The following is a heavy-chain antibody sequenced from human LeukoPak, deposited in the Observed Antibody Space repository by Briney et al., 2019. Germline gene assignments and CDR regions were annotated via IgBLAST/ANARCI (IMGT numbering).Heavy chain of an antibody. J-gene: IGHJ5*02. D-gene: IGHD6-6*01. CDR2: INPNSGGT. CDR3: ARDIAARRSNWFDP. Sequence: ASVKVFCKASGYTFTGYYMHWVRQAPGQGLEWMGWINPNSGGTNYAQKFQGRVTMTRDTSISTAYMELSRLRSDDTAVYYCARDIAARRSNWFDPWGQGTLVTVSS. CDR1: GYTFTGYY. V-gene: IGHV1-2*02.